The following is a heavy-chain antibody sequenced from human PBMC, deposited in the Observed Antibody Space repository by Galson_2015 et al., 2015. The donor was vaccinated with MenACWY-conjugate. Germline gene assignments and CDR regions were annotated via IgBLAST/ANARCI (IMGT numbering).Heavy chain of an antibody. CDR2: LSYDGNTK. Sequence: SLRLSCAASGFTVSAYPMHWVRQTPGKGLEWVAVLSYDGNTKYYADSVRGRLTISRDNSKNTLYLEMNSLRGEDTAVYFCARAARFGDFPAPMDFDSWGQGTLVTVSS. CDR1: GFTVSAYP. D-gene: IGHD3-10*01. J-gene: IGHJ4*02. V-gene: IGHV3-30*04. CDR3: ARAARFGDFPAPMDFDS.